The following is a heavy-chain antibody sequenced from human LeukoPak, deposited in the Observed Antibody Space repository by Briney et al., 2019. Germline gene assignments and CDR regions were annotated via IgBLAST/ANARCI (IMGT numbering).Heavy chain of an antibody. Sequence: ASVKVSCKASGYTFINYGISWVRQAPGQGLEWMGWISTYNGNTNFAQNLQGRVTMTTDTSTSTAYMELRSLRSDDTAVYYCARDVSDFWSFSKYYYMDVWGKGTTVTVSS. D-gene: IGHD3-3*01. CDR1: GYTFINYG. CDR3: ARDVSDFWSFSKYYYMDV. J-gene: IGHJ6*03. CDR2: ISTYNGNT. V-gene: IGHV1-18*01.